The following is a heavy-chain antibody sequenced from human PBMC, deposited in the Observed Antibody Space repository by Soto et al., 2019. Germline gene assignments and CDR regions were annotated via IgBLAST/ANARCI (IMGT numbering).Heavy chain of an antibody. CDR3: ASRSYYDSSGYCY. D-gene: IGHD3-22*01. CDR1: GFTFSDYY. CDR2: ISSSGSTI. Sequence: PGGSLRLSCAASGFTFSDYYMSWIRQAPGKGLEWVSYISSSGSTIYYADSVKGRFTISRDNAKNSLYLQMNSLRAEDTAVYYCASRSYYDSSGYCYWGQGTLVTVSS. J-gene: IGHJ4*02. V-gene: IGHV3-11*01.